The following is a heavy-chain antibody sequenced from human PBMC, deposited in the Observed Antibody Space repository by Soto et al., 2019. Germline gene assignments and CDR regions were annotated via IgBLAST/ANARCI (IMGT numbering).Heavy chain of an antibody. D-gene: IGHD6-13*01. V-gene: IGHV1-2*04. CDR1: GYTFTGYY. J-gene: IGHJ3*02. Sequence: ASVKVSCKASGYTFTGYYMHWVRQAPGQGLEWMGWINPNSGGTNYAQKFQGWVTMTRDTSISTACMELSRLRSDDTAVYYCARDLDAAAPADAFDIWGQGTMVTVSS. CDR3: ARDLDAAAPADAFDI. CDR2: INPNSGGT.